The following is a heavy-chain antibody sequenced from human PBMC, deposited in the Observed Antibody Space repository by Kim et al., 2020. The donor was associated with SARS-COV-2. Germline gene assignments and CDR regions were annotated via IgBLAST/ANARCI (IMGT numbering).Heavy chain of an antibody. V-gene: IGHV3-23*01. D-gene: IGHD2-15*01. J-gene: IGHJ4*02. CDR3: TKDFVGYQRPVEY. Sequence: GGSLRISCAASGFTFRSYAMNWVRRAPGKGLEWVSTISGSGINTYYADSVRGRFTISRDNSKSTLDLHMSSLRVEDTAVYYCTKDFVGYQRPVEYWGQGTLVTVSS. CDR1: GFTFRSYA. CDR2: ISGSGINT.